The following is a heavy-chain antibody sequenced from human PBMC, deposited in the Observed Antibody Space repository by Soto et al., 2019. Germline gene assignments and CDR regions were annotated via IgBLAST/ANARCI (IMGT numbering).Heavy chain of an antibody. CDR3: ATRDIVVVPAVHYYYYGMDV. Sequence: GGSLRLSCAASGFTFSSYAMSWVRQAPGKGLEWVSAISGSGGSTYYADSVKGRFTISRDNSKNTLYLQMNSLRAEDTAVYYCATRDIVVVPAVHYYYYGMDVWGQGTTVTVSS. CDR1: GFTFSSYA. CDR2: ISGSGGST. D-gene: IGHD2-2*01. J-gene: IGHJ6*02. V-gene: IGHV3-23*01.